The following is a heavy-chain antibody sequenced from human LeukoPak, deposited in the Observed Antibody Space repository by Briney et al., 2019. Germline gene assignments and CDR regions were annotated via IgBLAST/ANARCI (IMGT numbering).Heavy chain of an antibody. V-gene: IGHV4-34*01. CDR2: INHSGST. J-gene: IGHJ3*02. Sequence: SETLSLTCAVYGGSFSGYYWSWIRQPPGKGLEWIGEINHSGSTNYNPSLKSRVTISVDTSKNQFSPKLSSVTAADTAVYYCANSKYQLLLDAFDTWGQGTMVTVSS. CDR3: ANSKYQLLLDAFDT. CDR1: GGSFSGYY. D-gene: IGHD2-2*01.